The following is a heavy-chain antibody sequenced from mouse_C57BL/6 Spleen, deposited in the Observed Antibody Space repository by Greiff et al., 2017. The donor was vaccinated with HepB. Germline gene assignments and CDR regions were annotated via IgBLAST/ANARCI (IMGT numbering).Heavy chain of an antibody. Sequence: VKVVESGAELVRPGTSVKMSCKASGYTFTNYWIGWAKQRPGHGLEWIGDIYPGGGYTNYNEKFKGKATLTADKSSSTAYMQFSSLTSEDSAIYYCARSGYGSSYWYFDVWGTGTTVTVSS. CDR1: GYTFTNYW. CDR3: ARSGYGSSYWYFDV. V-gene: IGHV1-63*01. J-gene: IGHJ1*03. CDR2: IYPGGGYT. D-gene: IGHD1-1*01.